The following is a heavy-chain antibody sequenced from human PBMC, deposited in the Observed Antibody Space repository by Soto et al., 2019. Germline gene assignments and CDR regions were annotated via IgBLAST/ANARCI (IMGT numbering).Heavy chain of an antibody. Sequence: QLQLQESGPGLVKPSETLSLTCSVSGVSISSSSYYWGWIRQPPGEGLEWLGSIYYTGSTYYNPAHQSLVTVSVATSKHPSALRLTSVTAADTSVYYCGSDYVGIDSFGPWGQGTLVTVSS. D-gene: IGHD3-10*02. V-gene: IGHV4-39*02. J-gene: IGHJ5*02. CDR1: GVSISSSSYY. CDR2: IYYTGST. CDR3: GSDYVGIDSFGP.